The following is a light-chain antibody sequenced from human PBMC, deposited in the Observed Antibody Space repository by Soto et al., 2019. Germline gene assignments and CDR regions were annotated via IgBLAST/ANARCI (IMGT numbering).Light chain of an antibody. CDR3: QHYNNWPPWT. J-gene: IGKJ1*01. Sequence: EIVMTQSPATLSVSPGERATLSCRASQSVSSNLAGYQQKLGQAPRLLIYGASTRATGIPARFSGSGSVTEFTLTISTLQSDDLAVYYCQHYNNWPPWTFGQGTKVEIK. V-gene: IGKV3-15*01. CDR2: GAS. CDR1: QSVSSN.